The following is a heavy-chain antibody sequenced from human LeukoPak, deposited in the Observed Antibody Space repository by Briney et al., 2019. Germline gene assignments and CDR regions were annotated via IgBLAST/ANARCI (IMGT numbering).Heavy chain of an antibody. D-gene: IGHD3-9*01. J-gene: IGHJ3*02. CDR1: GYTFTSYD. V-gene: IGHV1-8*01. CDR2: MNPNSGNT. CDR3: ARRTYYDILTGYYEAFDI. Sequence: ASVKVSCKASGYTFTSYDINWERQATGQGLEWMGWMNPNSGNTGYAQKFQGRVTMTRNTSISTAYMELSSLRSEDTAVYYCARRTYYDILTGYYEAFDIWGQGTMVTVSS.